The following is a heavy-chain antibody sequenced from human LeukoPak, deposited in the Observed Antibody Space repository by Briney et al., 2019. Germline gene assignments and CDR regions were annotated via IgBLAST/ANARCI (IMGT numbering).Heavy chain of an antibody. J-gene: IGHJ4*02. CDR1: GGTFGSYA. D-gene: IGHD2-21*02. CDR2: IIPIFGTA. CDR3: ARETPPYCGGDCYHFDY. Sequence: ASVKVSCKASGGTFGSYAISWVRQAPGQGLEWMGGIIPIFGTANYAQKFQGRVTITADESTSTAYMELSSLRSEDTAVYYCARETPPYCGGDCYHFDYWGQGTLVTVSP. V-gene: IGHV1-69*13.